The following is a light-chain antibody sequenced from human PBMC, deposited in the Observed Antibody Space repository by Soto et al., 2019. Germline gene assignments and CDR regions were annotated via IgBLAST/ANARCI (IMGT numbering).Light chain of an antibody. V-gene: IGLV2-14*03. J-gene: IGLJ1*01. Sequence: QSVLTQPASVSGSPGQSITISCTGTSSDVGGYNYVSWYQQHPGKAPKLMIYDVSYRPSGVSNRFSGSKSGNTASLTISGLQTEDEADYYCSSYISSSTPFYVFGTGTKLTVL. CDR2: DVS. CDR3: SSYISSSTPFYV. CDR1: SSDVGGYNY.